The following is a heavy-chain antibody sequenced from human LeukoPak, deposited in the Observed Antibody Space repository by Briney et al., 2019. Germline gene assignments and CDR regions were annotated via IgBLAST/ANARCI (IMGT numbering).Heavy chain of an antibody. V-gene: IGHV2-5*02. D-gene: IGHD6-13*01. J-gene: IGHJ4*02. CDR2: IYWDDDK. Sequence: SGPTLLKPTPTLTLTCTFSGFSLRTSGVGVGWIRQPPGKALEWLSLIYWDDDKRYSPSLKSRLTITKDTSKNQVVLTMTNMDPVDTATYYCAHSRYSSSWYSQPFDYWGQGTLVTVSS. CDR1: GFSLRTSGVG. CDR3: AHSRYSSSWYSQPFDY.